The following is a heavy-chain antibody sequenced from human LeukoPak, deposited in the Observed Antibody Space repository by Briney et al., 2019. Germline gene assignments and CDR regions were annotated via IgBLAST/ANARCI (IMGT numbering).Heavy chain of an antibody. CDR2: ITRSVSTI. CDR3: ARDKTPYCGGECFAFDI. D-gene: IGHD2-21*01. CDR1: GFTFSSYE. J-gene: IGHJ3*02. V-gene: IGHV3-48*03. Sequence: GGSLRLSCAASGFTFSSYEMNWVGQAPGKGLEGVSYITRSVSTIYYADSVKGRFTISRDNAKNSLYLQMNSLRAEDTAVYYCARDKTPYCGGECFAFDIWGQGTMVTVSS.